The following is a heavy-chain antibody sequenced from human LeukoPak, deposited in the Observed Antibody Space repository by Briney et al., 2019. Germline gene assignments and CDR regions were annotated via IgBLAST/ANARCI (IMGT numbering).Heavy chain of an antibody. CDR3: ARDLTSNYYDSCGYYIY. CDR2: INPNSGGT. Sequence: GASVKVSCKASGYTFTGYYMHWVRQAPGQGLEWMGCINPNSGGTNYAQKFQGRVTMTRDTSISTAYMELSRLRSDDTAVYYCARDLTSNYYDSCGYYIYWGQGNLVTVSS. J-gene: IGHJ4*02. V-gene: IGHV1-2*02. CDR1: GYTFTGYY. D-gene: IGHD3-22*01.